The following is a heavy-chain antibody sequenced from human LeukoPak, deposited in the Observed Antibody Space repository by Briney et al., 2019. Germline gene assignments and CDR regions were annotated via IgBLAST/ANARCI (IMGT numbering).Heavy chain of an antibody. V-gene: IGHV3-15*01. CDR1: GFTFSNAW. CDR3: TTAPGNIDY. CDR2: IKSKSDGGTT. J-gene: IGHJ4*02. D-gene: IGHD4-23*01. Sequence: GGSLRLSCAASGFTFSNAWMSWVRQAPGRGLEWVGRIKSKSDGGTTDYAAPVKGRFIISRDDLKNTVYLQINSLKTEDTAVYYCTTAPGNIDYWGEGTLVTVSS.